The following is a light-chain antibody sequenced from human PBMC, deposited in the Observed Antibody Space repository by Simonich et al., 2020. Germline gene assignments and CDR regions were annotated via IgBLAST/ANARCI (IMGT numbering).Light chain of an antibody. V-gene: IGKV4-1*01. Sequence: DIVMTQSPDSLAVSLGERATINCKSGQSVLYSSNNKNYFAWYQQKPGQLPKMLIYWASTRESVVPDRFSGSGSGTDFTLTISSLQAEDVAVYYCQQYYSTPYTFGQGTKLEIK. CDR2: WAS. CDR1: QSVLYSSNNKNY. CDR3: QQYYSTPYT. J-gene: IGKJ2*01.